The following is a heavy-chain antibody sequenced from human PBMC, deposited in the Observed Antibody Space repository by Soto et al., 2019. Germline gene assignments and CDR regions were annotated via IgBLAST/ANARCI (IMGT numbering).Heavy chain of an antibody. Sequence: GGSLRLSCAASGFTFSSYAMSWVRQAPGKGLEWVSAISGSGGSTYYADSVKGRFTISRDNSKNTLYLQMNSLRAEDTAVYYCARVLRYLDWAPMRYGMDVWGQGTTVTVSS. D-gene: IGHD3-9*01. CDR3: ARVLRYLDWAPMRYGMDV. J-gene: IGHJ6*02. CDR2: ISGSGGST. CDR1: GFTFSSYA. V-gene: IGHV3-23*01.